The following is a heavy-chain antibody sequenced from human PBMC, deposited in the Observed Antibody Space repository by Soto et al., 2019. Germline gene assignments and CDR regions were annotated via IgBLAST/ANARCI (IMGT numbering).Heavy chain of an antibody. CDR1: GYTFTSYG. Sequence: QVQLVQSGAEVKKPGASVKVSCKASGYTFTSYGISWVRQAPGQGLEWMGWISAYNGNTNYAQKLQGRVTMTTDTSTSTAYMELRSLRSDDTAVYYCAGDDPLGYCSSTSCYLDYWGQGTLVTVSS. J-gene: IGHJ4*02. CDR3: AGDDPLGYCSSTSCYLDY. CDR2: ISAYNGNT. V-gene: IGHV1-18*01. D-gene: IGHD2-2*01.